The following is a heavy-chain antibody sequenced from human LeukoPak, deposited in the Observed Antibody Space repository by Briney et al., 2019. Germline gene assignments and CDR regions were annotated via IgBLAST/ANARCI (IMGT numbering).Heavy chain of an antibody. D-gene: IGHD6-13*01. CDR3: ARVGVAAAGTSYYYYYMDV. V-gene: IGHV1-2*02. CDR2: INPNSGGT. J-gene: IGHJ6*03. Sequence: ASVKVSCKASGYTFTGYYMHWVRQAPGQGLEWMGWINPNSGGTNYAQKFQGRVTMTRDTSISTAYMELSSLRSEDTAVYYCARVGVAAAGTSYYYYYMDVWGKGTTVTISS. CDR1: GYTFTGYY.